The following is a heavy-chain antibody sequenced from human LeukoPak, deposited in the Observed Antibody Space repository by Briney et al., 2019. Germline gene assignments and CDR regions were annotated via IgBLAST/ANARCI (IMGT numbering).Heavy chain of an antibody. CDR3: ARGLLSITTSLDY. D-gene: IGHD4-11*01. V-gene: IGHV1-3*01. CDR2: INAGNGNT. J-gene: IGHJ4*02. Sequence: SGGSLRLSCAASGYSFTTYAMHWVRQAPGQRLEWMGRINAGNGNTKYSQNFQGRVTITRDTSASTAYMELSSLRFEDTAVYYCARGLLSITTSLDYWGQGTLVTVSS. CDR1: GYSFTTYA.